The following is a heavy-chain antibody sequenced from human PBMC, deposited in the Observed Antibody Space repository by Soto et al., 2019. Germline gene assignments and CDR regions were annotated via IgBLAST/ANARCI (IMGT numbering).Heavy chain of an antibody. CDR2: INPNSGGT. J-gene: IGHJ6*02. V-gene: IGHV1-2*04. CDR3: ARDKYRWSPYYYYYGMDV. D-gene: IGHD6-6*01. CDR1: GYTFTGYY. Sequence: ASVKVSCKASGYTFTGYYMHWVRQAPGQGLEWMGWINPNSGGTNYAQKFQGWVTMTRDTSISTAYMELSRLRSDDTAVYYCARDKYRWSPYYYYYGMDVWGQGTTVTVSS.